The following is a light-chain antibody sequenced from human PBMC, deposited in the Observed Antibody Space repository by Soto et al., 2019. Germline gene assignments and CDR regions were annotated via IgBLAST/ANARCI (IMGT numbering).Light chain of an antibody. Sequence: QSVLTQPPSVSAAPGQKVTISCSGSSSNIANTYVSWYQHLPGTAPRLLIFDHDKRPSGIPDRCSGSKSGTSATLGITGLQTGDEAEYYCGTWDSSLSAVVFGGGTKVTVL. CDR2: DHD. J-gene: IGLJ2*01. V-gene: IGLV1-51*01. CDR3: GTWDSSLSAVV. CDR1: SSNIANTY.